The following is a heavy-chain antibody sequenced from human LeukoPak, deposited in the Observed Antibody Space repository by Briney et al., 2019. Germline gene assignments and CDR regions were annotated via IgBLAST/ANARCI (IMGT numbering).Heavy chain of an antibody. CDR3: ARDEPRGAWVY. CDR2: IYHTGIT. V-gene: IGHV4-59*01. D-gene: IGHD1-14*01. J-gene: IGHJ4*02. Sequence: SETLSLTCTVSGGSIGNDYWTWIRQPPGEALERIGDIYHTGITNYNPSLKSRVAISVDTSKNQFSLRLTSVTAADPALYSCARDEPRGAWVYWGQGALVTVSS. CDR1: GGSIGNDY.